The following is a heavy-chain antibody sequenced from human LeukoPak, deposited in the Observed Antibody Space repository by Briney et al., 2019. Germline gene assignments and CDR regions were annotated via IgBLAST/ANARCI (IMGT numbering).Heavy chain of an antibody. CDR2: IYPRDGST. CDR3: ARDQEGFDY. Sequence: ASVKVSCTASGYILTSNYIHWVRQAPGQGLEWMGMIYPRDGSTSYAQRFQDRVTVTRDTSTSTVHMELSGLRSEDTAVYYCARDQEGFDYWGQGTQVTVSS. J-gene: IGHJ4*02. CDR1: GYILTSNY. V-gene: IGHV1-46*01.